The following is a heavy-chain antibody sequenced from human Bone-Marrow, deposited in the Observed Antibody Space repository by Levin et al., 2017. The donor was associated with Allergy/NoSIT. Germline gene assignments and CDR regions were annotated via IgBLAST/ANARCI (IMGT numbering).Heavy chain of an antibody. CDR3: ARHPFRNSTTWSFNWFDP. CDR2: INFDGSIT. D-gene: IGHD2/OR15-2a*01. Sequence: HAGGSLRLSCAASGFTFGNYWMHWVRQVRGKGLEWLSRINFDGSITTYADSVKGRFTISRDNAENTLYLQMNSLRAEDTAVYYCARHPFRNSTTWSFNWFDPWGQGTLVTVSS. CDR1: GFTFGNYW. V-gene: IGHV3-74*01. J-gene: IGHJ5*02.